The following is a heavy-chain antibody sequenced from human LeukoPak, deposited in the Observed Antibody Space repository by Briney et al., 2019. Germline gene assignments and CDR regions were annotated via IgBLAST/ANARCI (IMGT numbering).Heavy chain of an antibody. CDR1: GYSISNGYY. Sequence: PSETLSLTCTVSGYSISNGYYWGWIRQPPGKGLEWIGSIYHTGNTYYNPSLKSRVTISVDTSKNQFSLKLSSVTAADTAVYYCAREIGMATNKIGIFDIWGQGTMGTVSS. V-gene: IGHV4-38-2*02. CDR3: AREIGMATNKIGIFDI. CDR2: IYHTGNT. J-gene: IGHJ3*02. D-gene: IGHD5-24*01.